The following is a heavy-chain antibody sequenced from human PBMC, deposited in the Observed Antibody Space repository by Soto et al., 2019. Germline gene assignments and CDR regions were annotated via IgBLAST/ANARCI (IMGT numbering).Heavy chain of an antibody. CDR2: IYPHDSGT. D-gene: IGHD3-16*01. CDR1: GYNFTTSW. Sequence: PGESLKISCKGSGYNFTTSWIGWVRQVPGKGLEWMGIIYPHDSGTRYSPSFKGQVTISADKSINTAYLQWTSLKASDTAIYYCARHDGGRFYYYYGMDIWGQGTAVTVSS. J-gene: IGHJ6*02. V-gene: IGHV5-51*01. CDR3: ARHDGGRFYYYYGMDI.